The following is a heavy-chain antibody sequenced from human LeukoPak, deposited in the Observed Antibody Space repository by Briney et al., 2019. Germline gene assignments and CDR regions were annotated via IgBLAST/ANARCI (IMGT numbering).Heavy chain of an antibody. CDR3: ARLWSGYYTGDYFDY. CDR1: GGSISSYY. CDR2: IYYSGST. Sequence: SQTLSLTCTVSGGSISSYYWSWIRQPPGKGLEWIGYIYYSGSTNYNPSLKSRVTISVDTSKNQFSLKLSSVTAADTAVYYCARLWSGYYTGDYFDYWGQGTLVTVSS. V-gene: IGHV4-59*12. D-gene: IGHD3-3*01. J-gene: IGHJ4*02.